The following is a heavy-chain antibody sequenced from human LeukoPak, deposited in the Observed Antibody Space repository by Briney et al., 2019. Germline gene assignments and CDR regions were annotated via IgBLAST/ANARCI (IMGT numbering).Heavy chain of an antibody. V-gene: IGHV1-18*01. CDR1: GYTFTSYG. Sequence: GASVKVSCKASGYTFTSYGISWVRQAPGQGLEWMGWISAYNGNTNYAQKLQGRVTMTTDTSTSTAYMELRSLRSDDTAVYYCARIYDILTGYYHYFDYWGQGTLVTVSS. CDR2: ISAYNGNT. D-gene: IGHD3-9*01. J-gene: IGHJ4*02. CDR3: ARIYDILTGYYHYFDY.